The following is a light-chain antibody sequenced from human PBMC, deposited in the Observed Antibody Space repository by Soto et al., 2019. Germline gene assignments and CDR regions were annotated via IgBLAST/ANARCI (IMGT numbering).Light chain of an antibody. Sequence: DIVMTQSPDSLAVSLGERATINCKSSQSVLYDSNNKNYLAWYQQKPGQPPKLLIYWASTRESGVPDRFSGTGSGTDFTLTISRLEPEDFAVYYCQQYGSSPPTFGQGTKV. CDR3: QQYGSSPPT. CDR1: QSVLYDSNNKNY. V-gene: IGKV4-1*01. CDR2: WAS. J-gene: IGKJ1*01.